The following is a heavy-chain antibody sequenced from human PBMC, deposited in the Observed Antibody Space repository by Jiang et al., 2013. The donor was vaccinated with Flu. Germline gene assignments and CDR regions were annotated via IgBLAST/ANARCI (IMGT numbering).Heavy chain of an antibody. D-gene: IGHD4-17*01. V-gene: IGHV3-21*01. J-gene: IGHJ6*02. CDR2: ISRSSSYL. CDR3: ARATTVTAFTLHYGLDV. CDR1: TYT. Sequence: TYTMNWVRQAPGKGLEWISSISRSSSYLHYADSVKGRFTISRDDATDSLYLQLSSLRADDTAVYYCARATTVTAFTLHYGLDVWGQGTTVTVSS.